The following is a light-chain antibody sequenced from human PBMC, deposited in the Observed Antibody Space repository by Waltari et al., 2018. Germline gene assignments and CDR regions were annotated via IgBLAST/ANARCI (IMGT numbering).Light chain of an antibody. J-gene: IGLJ3*02. CDR3: QVWDSGSAV. CDR2: YDS. V-gene: IGLV3-21*04. Sequence: SYVLTQPPSVSVAPAQTARITCGGNNVGSKNLHWYQQKPGQAPILVIYYDSDRPSGIPERFSGSNSGNTATLTISRVEVGDEADYYCQVWDSGSAVFGGGTKLTVL. CDR1: NVGSKN.